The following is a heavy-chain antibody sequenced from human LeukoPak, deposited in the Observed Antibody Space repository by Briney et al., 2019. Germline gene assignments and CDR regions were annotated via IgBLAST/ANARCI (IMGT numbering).Heavy chain of an antibody. V-gene: IGHV3-23*01. Sequence: RGSLRLSCAAAGFTFSSDAMSWVRQAPGKGLGWVSAISGSGGSTYYADSVKGRFTISRDNSKNTLYLQMNSLRAEDTAVYYCAKDRISHGDYGYWGQGTLVTVSS. CDR3: AKDRISHGDYGY. CDR1: GFTFSSDA. D-gene: IGHD4-17*01. CDR2: ISGSGGST. J-gene: IGHJ4*02.